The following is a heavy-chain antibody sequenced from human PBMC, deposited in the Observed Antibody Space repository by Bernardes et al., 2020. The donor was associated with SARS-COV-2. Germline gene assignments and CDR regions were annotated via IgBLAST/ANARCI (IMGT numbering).Heavy chain of an antibody. CDR1: GFIFSSYD. CDR2: IKSDGSTT. CDR3: ARGASSGYRIDY. Sequence: GGSLRLSCAASGFIFSSYDMHWVRQVPGRGLVWLSRIKSDGSTTNYADPVKGRFTISRDNAKNTLWLQMNSLRDEDTAMYYCARGASSGYRIDYWGPGTLVTVSS. D-gene: IGHD6-25*01. J-gene: IGHJ4*02. V-gene: IGHV3-74*01.